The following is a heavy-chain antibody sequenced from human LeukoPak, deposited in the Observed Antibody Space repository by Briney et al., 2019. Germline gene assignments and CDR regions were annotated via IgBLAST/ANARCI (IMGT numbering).Heavy chain of an antibody. J-gene: IGHJ4*02. D-gene: IGHD6-13*01. CDR2: IKSKAGGGTP. CDR1: GFTFINAW. Sequence: GGSLRLSCAASGFTFINAWMSWVRQAPGKGLEWVGRIKSKAGGGTPDYAAPVKGRFTISRDDSQNTLYVQMDSLTTDDTAVYYCATIRDSSSWAFDHWGQGTLVTVSS. V-gene: IGHV3-15*01. CDR3: ATIRDSSSWAFDH.